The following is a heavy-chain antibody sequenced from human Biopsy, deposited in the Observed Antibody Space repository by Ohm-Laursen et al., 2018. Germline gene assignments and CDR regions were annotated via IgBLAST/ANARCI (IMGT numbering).Heavy chain of an antibody. V-gene: IGHV4-4*07. CDR2: IYTSGSP. CDR1: GDSINNYY. Sequence: GTLSLTCTVSGDSINNYYWSWIRQPAGKGLERIGRIYTSGSPNYNLSLKSRVTMSVDTSKNQFSLNLRSVTAADTAVYYCARGTGRYYVYGAFGIWGQGTVVTVSS. J-gene: IGHJ3*02. D-gene: IGHD1-26*01. CDR3: ARGTGRYYVYGAFGI.